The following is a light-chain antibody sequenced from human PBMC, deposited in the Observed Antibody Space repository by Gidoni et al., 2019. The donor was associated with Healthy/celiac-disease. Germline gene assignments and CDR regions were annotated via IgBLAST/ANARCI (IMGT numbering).Light chain of an antibody. V-gene: IGKV1-39*01. CDR1: QSISSY. CDR2: AAS. J-gene: IGKJ1*01. CDR3: QQSYSTPRT. Sequence: DIQMTQSPSSLSASVGDRVTITCRASQSISSYLNWYQPKPGKAPKLLIYAASSLQSGVPSRFSGSGSGTDFTLTISSLQPEDFATYYFQQSYSTPRTFXQXTKVEIK.